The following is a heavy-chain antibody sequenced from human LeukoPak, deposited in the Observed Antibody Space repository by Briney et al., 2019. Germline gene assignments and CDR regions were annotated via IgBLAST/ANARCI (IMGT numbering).Heavy chain of an antibody. J-gene: IGHJ4*02. Sequence: HPGGSLRLSCAASGFTFDDYAMHWVRQAPGKGLEWVSGISWNSGSIGYADSVKGRFTISRDNAKNSLYLQMNSLRAEDMALYYCAKGVGNYYDSSGLFDYWGQGTLVTVS. CDR1: GFTFDDYA. CDR2: ISWNSGSI. V-gene: IGHV3-9*03. D-gene: IGHD3-22*01. CDR3: AKGVGNYYDSSGLFDY.